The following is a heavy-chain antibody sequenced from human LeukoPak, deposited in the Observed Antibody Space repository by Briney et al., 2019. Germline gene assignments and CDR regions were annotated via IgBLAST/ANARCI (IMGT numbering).Heavy chain of an antibody. CDR1: GFTFSSYA. V-gene: IGHV3-23*01. D-gene: IGHD2-2*02. CDR3: AKEIRSVPLYDIDS. J-gene: IGHJ4*02. CDR2: IGSIAVGT. Sequence: PGGSLRLSCAASGFTFSSYAMSWVRQAPEKGLEWVSGIGSIAVGTYYADSGKGRFTISRDSSKNTLYLQMNSLRAEDTAVYFCAKEIRSVPLYDIDSWGQGTLVTVSS.